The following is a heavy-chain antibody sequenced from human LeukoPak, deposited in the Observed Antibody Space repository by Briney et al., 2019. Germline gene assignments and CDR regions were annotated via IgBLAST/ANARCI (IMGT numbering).Heavy chain of an antibody. CDR1: GFTFSSYA. CDR2: ISGSGGST. CDR3: AKEGMTMVVTGWCYFDY. D-gene: IGHD4-23*01. V-gene: IGHV3-23*01. Sequence: PGGSLRLSCAASGFTFSSYAMSWVRQAPGRGLEWVSAISGSGGSTYYADSVKGRFTISRDNSKNTLYLQMNSLRAEDTAVYYCAKEGMTMVVTGWCYFDYWGQGTLVTVSS. J-gene: IGHJ4*02.